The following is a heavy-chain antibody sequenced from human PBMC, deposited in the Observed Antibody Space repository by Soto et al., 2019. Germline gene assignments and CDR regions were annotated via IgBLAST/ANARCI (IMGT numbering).Heavy chain of an antibody. Sequence: ASVKVSCKASGYSFTNNDVSWVRQATGQGLEWMGWMNPGSGDTGYAQKFQGRVTMTRDISIATAYMELNNLRSDDTAIYYCARMEAFGSLNWFDPWGQGTLVTVSS. CDR3: ARMEAFGSLNWFDP. V-gene: IGHV1-8*01. CDR1: GYSFTNND. CDR2: MNPGSGDT. D-gene: IGHD3-10*01. J-gene: IGHJ5*02.